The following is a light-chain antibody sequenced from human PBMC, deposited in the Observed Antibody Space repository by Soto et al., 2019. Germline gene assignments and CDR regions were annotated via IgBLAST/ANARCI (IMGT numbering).Light chain of an antibody. CDR3: QQRKFWPPIT. CDR2: DAS. V-gene: IGKV3-11*01. Sequence: EVMLTQSPATLSLSPGERVTHSCRASQSVDRYLAWYQQKPGQAPRLLIYDASNRATGIPARFSGSGSGTDFTLTISSLEPEDFAVYYCQQRKFWPPITFGQGTRLEIK. CDR1: QSVDRY. J-gene: IGKJ5*01.